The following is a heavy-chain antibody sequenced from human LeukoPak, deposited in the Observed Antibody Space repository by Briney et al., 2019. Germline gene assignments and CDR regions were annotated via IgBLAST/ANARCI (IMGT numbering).Heavy chain of an antibody. D-gene: IGHD3-10*01. CDR1: GYTFTSYG. V-gene: IGHV1-18*04. J-gene: IGHJ4*02. CDR3: ARIGSRITMVRGVPFDY. Sequence: ASVKVSCKASGYTFTSYGISWVRQAPGQGLEPMGWISAYNGNTNYAQKLQGRVTMTTDTSTSTAYMELRSLTSDHTAVYYCARIGSRITMVRGVPFDYWGQGTLVTVSS. CDR2: ISAYNGNT.